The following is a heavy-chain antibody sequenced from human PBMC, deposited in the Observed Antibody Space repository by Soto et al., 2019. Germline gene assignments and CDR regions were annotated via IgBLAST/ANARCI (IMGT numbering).Heavy chain of an antibody. CDR2: IYYSGST. Sequence: SETLSLTCTVSGGSISSYYWSWIRQPPGKGLEWIGYIYYSGSTNYNPSLKSRVTISVDTAKNQFSLKLSSVTAADTAVYYCASLRGYNWFDPWGQGTLVTVSS. D-gene: IGHD3-10*01. J-gene: IGHJ5*02. CDR1: GGSISSYY. CDR3: ASLRGYNWFDP. V-gene: IGHV4-59*01.